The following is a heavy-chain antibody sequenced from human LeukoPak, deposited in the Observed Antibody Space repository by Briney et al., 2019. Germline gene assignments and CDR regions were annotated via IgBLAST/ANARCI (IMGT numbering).Heavy chain of an antibody. CDR2: INSDGSST. V-gene: IGHV3-74*01. Sequence: QSGGSLRLSCAASGFTFSSYWMHWVRQAPGKGLVWVSRINSDGSSTSYADSVKGRFTISRDNAKNTLYLQMNSLTAEDTAVYYCAKDSRITMIVMGRIERGFFDPWGQGTLVTVSS. J-gene: IGHJ5*02. CDR1: GFTFSSYW. D-gene: IGHD3-22*01. CDR3: AKDSRITMIVMGRIERGFFDP.